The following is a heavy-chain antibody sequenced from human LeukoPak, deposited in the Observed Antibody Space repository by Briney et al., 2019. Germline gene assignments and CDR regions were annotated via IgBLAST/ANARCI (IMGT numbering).Heavy chain of an antibody. J-gene: IGHJ4*02. D-gene: IGHD6-13*01. CDR1: GFSFSSFW. Sequence: GGSLRLSCTASGFSFSSFWMSWVRQAPGKGLEWVANIKDDGSVKNHVDSLKGRFSISRDNARNSLYLQISSLRAEDTAIYYCVREISAAGYFDCWGQGTQVTVSS. CDR2: IKDDGSVK. V-gene: IGHV3-7*01. CDR3: VREISAAGYFDC.